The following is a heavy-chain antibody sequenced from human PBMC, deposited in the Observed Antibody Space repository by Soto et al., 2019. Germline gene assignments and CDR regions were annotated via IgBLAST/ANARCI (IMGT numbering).Heavy chain of an antibody. V-gene: IGHV1-18*01. CDR2: ISAYNGNT. D-gene: IGHD2-15*01. CDR3: ARQPLLPYGMDV. Sequence: GASVKVSRKASGYTFTSSGISWVRQAPGQGLEWMGWISAYNGNTNSAQKLQGRVTMTTDTSTSTAYMELRSLRSDDTAVYYCARQPLLPYGMDVWGQGTTVTVSS. J-gene: IGHJ6*02. CDR1: GYTFTSSG.